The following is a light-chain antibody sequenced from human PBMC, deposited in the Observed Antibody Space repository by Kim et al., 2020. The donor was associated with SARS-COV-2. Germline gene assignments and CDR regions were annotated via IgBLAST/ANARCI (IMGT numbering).Light chain of an antibody. J-gene: IGLJ2*01. CDR3: QAWDTTVL. CDR1: RLGDKF. V-gene: IGLV3-1*01. CDR2: QDN. Sequence: VSVTTGQTASMPGSGNRLGDKFASWYEQRPGQSPTLVMYQDNRRPSGIPERFDGSNSGITATLTISETQTVDEADYYCQAWDTTVLFGGGTQLTVL.